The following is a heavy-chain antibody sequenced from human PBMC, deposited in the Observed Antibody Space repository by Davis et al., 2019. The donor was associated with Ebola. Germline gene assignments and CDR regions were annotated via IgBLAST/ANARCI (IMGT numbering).Heavy chain of an antibody. CDR2: IYSGGST. Sequence: GESLKISCAASGFTVSSNYMSWVRQAPGKGLEWVSVIYSGGSTYYADSVKGRFTISRDNSKNTLYLQMNSLRAEDTAVYYCARYSGSYYGYFDYWGQGTLVTVSS. CDR3: ARYSGSYYGYFDY. CDR1: GFTVSSNY. J-gene: IGHJ4*02. V-gene: IGHV3-66*01. D-gene: IGHD1-26*01.